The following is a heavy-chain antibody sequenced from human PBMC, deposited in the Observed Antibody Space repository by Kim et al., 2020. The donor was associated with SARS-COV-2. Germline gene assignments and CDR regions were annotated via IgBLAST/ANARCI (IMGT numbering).Heavy chain of an antibody. CDR3: ASDYGDYRSYYYYGMDV. CDR2: IYSGGST. V-gene: IGHV3-66*01. D-gene: IGHD4-17*01. Sequence: GGSLRLSCAASGFTVSSNYMSWVRQAPGKGLEWVSVIYSGGSTYYADSVKGRFTISRDNSKNTLYLQMNSLRAEDTAVYYCASDYGDYRSYYYYGMDVWGQGTTVTVSS. CDR1: GFTVSSNY. J-gene: IGHJ6*02.